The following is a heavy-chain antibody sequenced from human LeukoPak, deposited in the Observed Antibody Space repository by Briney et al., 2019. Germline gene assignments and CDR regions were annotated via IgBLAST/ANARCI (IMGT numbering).Heavy chain of an antibody. J-gene: IGHJ4*02. Sequence: GGSLTLSCSASGFTFSTYTMSWVRQAPAKGLEWVSAISASGGNTYYADSVRGRFTISRDNSKNTLYLQMNSLRTEDTAVYYCAIHQWELLNGGQGTRVTVSS. CDR1: GFTFSTYT. CDR3: AIHQWELLN. D-gene: IGHD1-26*01. CDR2: ISASGGNT. V-gene: IGHV3-23*01.